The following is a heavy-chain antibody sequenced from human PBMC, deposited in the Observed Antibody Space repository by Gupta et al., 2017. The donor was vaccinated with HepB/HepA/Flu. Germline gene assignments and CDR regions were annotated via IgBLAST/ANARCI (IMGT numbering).Heavy chain of an antibody. Sequence: EVKLVESGGGLVQPGGSLRLSCAASGFSFSNYWMNWIRLAPGKGLEGVANINPDGSQKRYVDSVMGRFTVSRDNAENSLSLQMSSLRVDDTAIYYCVRSGDSWGQGILVTVSS. D-gene: IGHD1-26*01. V-gene: IGHV3-7*01. J-gene: IGHJ5*01. CDR3: VRSGDS. CDR2: INPDGSQK. CDR1: GFSFSNYW.